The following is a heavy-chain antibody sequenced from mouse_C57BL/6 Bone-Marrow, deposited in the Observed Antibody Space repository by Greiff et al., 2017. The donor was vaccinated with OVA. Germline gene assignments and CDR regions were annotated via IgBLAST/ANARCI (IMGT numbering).Heavy chain of an antibody. CDR2: INPSRGYT. J-gene: IGHJ3*01. V-gene: IGHV1-7*01. Sequence: QVQLQQSGAELAKPGASVKLSCKASGSTFTSYWMHWVKQRPGQGLEWIGSINPSRGYTKYNQKFKDRATLTADKSASTAYRQLSSLTDEDCAVYYWARRGRVPFAYWGQGTLVTGSA. CDR3: ARRGRVPFAY. CDR1: GSTFTSYW.